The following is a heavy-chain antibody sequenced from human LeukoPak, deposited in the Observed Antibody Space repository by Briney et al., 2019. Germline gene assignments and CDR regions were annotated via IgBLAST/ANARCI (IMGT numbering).Heavy chain of an antibody. D-gene: IGHD3-9*01. V-gene: IGHV3-23*01. CDR1: GFTFSSYA. CDR2: ISGSGGST. J-gene: IGHJ4*02. CDR3: AKGGSHYDILTGYYIDY. Sequence: GGSLRLSCAASGFTFSSYAMSWVRQAPGKGLEWVSAISGSGGSTYYADSVKGRFTISRDNSKNTLYLQMNSLRAEDKAVYYCAKGGSHYDILTGYYIDYWGQGTLVTVSS.